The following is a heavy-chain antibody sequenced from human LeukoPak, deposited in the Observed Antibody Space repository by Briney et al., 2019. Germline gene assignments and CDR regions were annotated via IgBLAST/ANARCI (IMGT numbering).Heavy chain of an antibody. V-gene: IGHV4-4*07. CDR2: IYSSGRT. CDR1: GGSISDYF. J-gene: IGHJ4*02. D-gene: IGHD4-17*01. Sequence: SETLSLTCTVSGGSISDYFWSWIRQPAGKGLEWIGRIYSSGRTNYNPSLKSRVTMSVDTSKNQSSLRLSSMTAADTALYYCARYVYGDYYFDYWGQGTLVTVSS. CDR3: ARYVYGDYYFDY.